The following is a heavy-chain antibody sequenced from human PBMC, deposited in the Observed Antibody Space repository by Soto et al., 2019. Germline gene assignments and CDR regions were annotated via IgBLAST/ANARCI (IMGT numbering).Heavy chain of an antibody. V-gene: IGHV4-39*01. J-gene: IGHJ4*02. Sequence: QLQLQESGPGLVKPSETLSLTCTVSGGSISSSSYYWGWIRQPPGKGLEWIGSIYYSGTTYYNSSLKSRVTISVDTSKNQFSLKVSSVTAADTAVYYCARHGLPLWSLDSWGQGTLVTVSS. CDR3: ARHGLPLWSLDS. CDR1: GGSISSSSYY. CDR2: IYYSGTT. D-gene: IGHD3-3*01.